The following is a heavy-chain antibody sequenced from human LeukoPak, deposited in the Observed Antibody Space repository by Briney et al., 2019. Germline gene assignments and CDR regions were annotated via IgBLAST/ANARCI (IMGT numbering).Heavy chain of an antibody. V-gene: IGHV3-23*01. CDR1: GFTFSSYA. CDR2: ISGSGGST. CDR3: AKTAGGPWSGSLYYFDY. Sequence: PGGSLRLSCAASGFTFSSYAMSWVRQAPGKGLEWVSAISGSGGSTYYADSVKGRFTISRDNSKNTLYLQMNSLRAEDTAVYYCAKTAGGPWSGSLYYFDYWGQGTLVTVSS. D-gene: IGHD3-3*01. J-gene: IGHJ4*02.